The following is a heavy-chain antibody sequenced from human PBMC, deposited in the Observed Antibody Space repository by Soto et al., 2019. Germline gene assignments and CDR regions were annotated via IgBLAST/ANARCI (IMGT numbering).Heavy chain of an antibody. V-gene: IGHV3-30-3*01. D-gene: IGHD1-26*01. Sequence: SESIQGVGESPSKGLEWVAVISYDGSNKYYADSVKGRFTISRDNSKNTLYLQMNSLRAEDTAVYYCARDFNSGSYYRAAFGYWGQGTLVTVSS. CDR1: SES. CDR3: ARDFNSGSYYRAAFGY. CDR2: ISYDGSNK. J-gene: IGHJ4*02.